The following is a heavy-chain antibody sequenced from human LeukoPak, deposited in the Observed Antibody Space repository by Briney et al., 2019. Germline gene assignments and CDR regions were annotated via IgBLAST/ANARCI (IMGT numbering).Heavy chain of an antibody. D-gene: IGHD2-15*01. CDR1: GFTFSSYA. CDR2: ISSSSSYI. J-gene: IGHJ4*02. Sequence: GSLRLSCAASGFTFSSYAKNWVRQAPGKGLEWVSSISSSSSYIYYADSVKGRFTISRDNAKNSLYLQMNSLRAEDTAVYYCARLRVGGSCYVLDYWGQGTLVTVSS. V-gene: IGHV3-21*01. CDR3: ARLRVGGSCYVLDY.